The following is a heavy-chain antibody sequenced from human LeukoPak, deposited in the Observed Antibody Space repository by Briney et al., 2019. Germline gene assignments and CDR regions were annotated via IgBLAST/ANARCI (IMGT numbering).Heavy chain of an antibody. CDR2: IYSGGST. Sequence: PGGSLRLSCAASGFTVSSNYMSWVRQAPGKGLEWVSVIYSGGSTYYADSVKGRFTISRDNSKNTLYLQMNSLRAEDTAVYYCASPYSSSWFDAFDIWGQGTMVTVSS. V-gene: IGHV3-66*01. CDR1: GFTVSSNY. J-gene: IGHJ3*02. CDR3: ASPYSSSWFDAFDI. D-gene: IGHD6-13*01.